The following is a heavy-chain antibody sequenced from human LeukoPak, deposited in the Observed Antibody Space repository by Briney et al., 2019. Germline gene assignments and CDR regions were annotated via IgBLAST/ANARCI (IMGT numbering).Heavy chain of an antibody. D-gene: IGHD4-17*01. Sequence: ASVKVPCKASGYTFTSYGISWVRQAPGQGLGWMGWISAYNGNTNYEQNLQGRVTMTTDTSTSTAYMELRSLRSDDTAVYYCAREGQYGDYVHFQHWGQGTLVTVSS. CDR2: ISAYNGNT. CDR3: AREGQYGDYVHFQH. CDR1: GYTFTSYG. V-gene: IGHV1-18*01. J-gene: IGHJ1*01.